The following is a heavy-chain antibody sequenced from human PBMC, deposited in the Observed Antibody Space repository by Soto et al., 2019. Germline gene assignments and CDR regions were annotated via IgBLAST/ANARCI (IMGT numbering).Heavy chain of an antibody. V-gene: IGHV3-30*18. CDR2: ISYDGTYK. CDR3: AKAFVDYGDYDNFFYYGMDV. D-gene: IGHD4-17*01. J-gene: IGHJ6*02. Sequence: GGSLRLSCEASGFTFSSHGMHWVRQTPGTGLEWVAVISYDGTYKYYPDSMKGRFTISRDNSRNTLYLQVNNLRTEDTAVYFCAKAFVDYGDYDNFFYYGMDVWGQGTTVTVS. CDR1: GFTFSSHG.